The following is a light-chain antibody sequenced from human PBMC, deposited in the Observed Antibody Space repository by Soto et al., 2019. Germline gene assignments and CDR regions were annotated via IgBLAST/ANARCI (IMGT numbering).Light chain of an antibody. Sequence: EIVLTQSPGTLSLSPGERATLSCRASQTVISSYLAWYQQKPGQAPRLLIYGASSRATGIPDRFIVSGSGTDFTLTISRLEPEDFAVYYCPQYGSSPRTFGQGTKVVI. CDR3: PQYGSSPRT. CDR1: QTVISSY. CDR2: GAS. J-gene: IGKJ1*01. V-gene: IGKV3-20*01.